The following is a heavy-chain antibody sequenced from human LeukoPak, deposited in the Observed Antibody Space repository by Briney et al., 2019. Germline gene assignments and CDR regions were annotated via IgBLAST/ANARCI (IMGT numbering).Heavy chain of an antibody. CDR2: ISYDGSNK. D-gene: IGHD1-26*01. CDR1: GFTFSSYA. CDR3: ARVVGAPPRFDY. V-gene: IGHV3-30-3*01. Sequence: GGSLRLSCAASGFTFSSYAMHWVRQAPGKGLEWVAVISYDGSNKYYADSVKGRFTISGDNSKNTLYLQMNSLRAEDTAVYYCARVVGAPPRFDYWGQGTLVTVSS. J-gene: IGHJ4*02.